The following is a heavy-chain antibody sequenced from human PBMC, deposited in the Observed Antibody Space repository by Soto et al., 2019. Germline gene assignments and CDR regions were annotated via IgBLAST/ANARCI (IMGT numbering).Heavy chain of an antibody. CDR3: ARVGGFGATTIDY. V-gene: IGHV4-30-4*01. CDR1: VGSISSGDYY. CDR2: LYYSGST. Sequence: QVQLQESGPGLVKPSQTLSLTCTVSVGSISSGDYYWSWIRQPPGKGLEWIGYLYYSGSTYYNPSLKSRVTISVDTSKNQFSLKLSSVTAADTAVYYCARVGGFGATTIDYWGQGTLVTVSS. D-gene: IGHD3-10*01. J-gene: IGHJ4*02.